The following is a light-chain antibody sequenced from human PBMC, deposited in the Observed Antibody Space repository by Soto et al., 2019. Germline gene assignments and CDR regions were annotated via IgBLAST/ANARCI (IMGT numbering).Light chain of an antibody. J-gene: IGKJ4*01. CDR3: QQRINWPLT. Sequence: TQSPSTLSASVGDRVTITCRASQSVNSYLAWYQQKPGQAPRLLIYDASNRATGIPARFSGSGSGTDFTLTISSLEPEDFAVYYCQQRINWPLTFGGGTKVEVK. CDR2: DAS. V-gene: IGKV3-11*01. CDR1: QSVNSY.